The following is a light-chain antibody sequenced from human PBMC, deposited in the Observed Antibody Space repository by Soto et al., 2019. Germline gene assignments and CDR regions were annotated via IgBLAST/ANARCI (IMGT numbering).Light chain of an antibody. CDR1: QGISSY. V-gene: IGKV1-8*01. CDR2: KAS. CDR3: QQYNTYWT. J-gene: IGKJ1*01. Sequence: AIRMTQSPSSFSASTGDRVTITCRASQGISSYLAWYQQKPGKAPKLLIYKASILESGVPSRFNGSGSGTEFTLTISSLQHADIPSYYCQQYNTYWTFGQGTKV.